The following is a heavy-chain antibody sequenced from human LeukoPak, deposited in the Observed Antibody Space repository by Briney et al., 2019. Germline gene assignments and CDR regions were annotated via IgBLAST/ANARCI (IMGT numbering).Heavy chain of an antibody. CDR2: IAYTGNT. CDR3: AGEGAAAGVPGD. Sequence: PSEALSLTRTVPGGSLCTDHGRSIRPPLGERLEWIGYIAYTGNTNYNPALMRRVTESVDTSKSQSSLKLSSVAAAVTAGYYCAGEGAAAGVPGDWGKVTLVTV. D-gene: IGHD6-13*01. J-gene: IGHJ4*02. V-gene: IGHV4-59*01. CDR1: GGSLCTDH.